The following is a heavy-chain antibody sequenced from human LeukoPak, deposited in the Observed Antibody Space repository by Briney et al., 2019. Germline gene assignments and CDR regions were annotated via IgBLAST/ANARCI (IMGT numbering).Heavy chain of an antibody. Sequence: SETLSLTCTVSGGSISSYYWSWIRQPPGKGLEWIGYIYYSGSTNYNPSLKSRVTISVDTSKNQFSLKLSSVTAADTAVYYCASRKTIERDRLLWFGEISEMTHFDYWGQGTLVTVSS. J-gene: IGHJ4*02. CDR3: ASRKTIERDRLLWFGEISEMTHFDY. D-gene: IGHD3-10*01. V-gene: IGHV4-59*01. CDR1: GGSISSYY. CDR2: IYYSGST.